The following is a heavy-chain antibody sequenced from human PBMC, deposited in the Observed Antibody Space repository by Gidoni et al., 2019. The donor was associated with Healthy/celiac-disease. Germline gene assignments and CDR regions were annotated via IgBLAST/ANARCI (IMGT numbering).Heavy chain of an antibody. CDR3: ASSPYYYYGMDV. V-gene: IGHV3-7*01. J-gene: IGHJ6*02. CDR1: GFTFSGYW. CDR2: IKQDGSEK. Sequence: EVQLVESGGGLVQPGGSLRLSCASSGFTFSGYWGSWVRQAPGKGLEWVANIKQDGSEKYYVDSVKGRFTISRDNAKNSLYLQMNSLRAEDTAVYYCASSPYYYYGMDVWGQGTTVTVSS.